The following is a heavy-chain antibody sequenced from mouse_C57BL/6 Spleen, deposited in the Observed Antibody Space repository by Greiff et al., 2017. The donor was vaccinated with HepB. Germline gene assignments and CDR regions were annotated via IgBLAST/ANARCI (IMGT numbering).Heavy chain of an antibody. CDR2: ILPGSGST. V-gene: IGHV1-9*01. CDR3: ARRWDSYYYGSSWYFDV. D-gene: IGHD1-1*01. J-gene: IGHJ1*03. Sequence: QVQLQQSGAELMKPGASVKLSCKATGYTFTGYWIEWVKQRPGHGLEWIGEILPGSGSTNYNEKFKGKATFTADTSSNTAYMQLSSLTTEDSAIYYCARRWDSYYYGSSWYFDVWGTGTTVTVSS. CDR1: GYTFTGYW.